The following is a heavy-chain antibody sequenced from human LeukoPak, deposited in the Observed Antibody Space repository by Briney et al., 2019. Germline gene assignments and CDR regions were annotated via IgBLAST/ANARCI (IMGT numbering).Heavy chain of an antibody. CDR2: IYYSGST. CDR1: GGSISSYY. Sequence: SETLSLTCTVSGGSISSYYWSWIRQPPGKGLEWIGYIYYSGSTNYNPSLKSRVTISVDTSKNQFSLKLTSVTAADTAVYYCARDRLQLQSWGQGTLVTVSS. V-gene: IGHV4-59*01. CDR3: ARDRLQLQS. D-gene: IGHD1-1*01. J-gene: IGHJ5*02.